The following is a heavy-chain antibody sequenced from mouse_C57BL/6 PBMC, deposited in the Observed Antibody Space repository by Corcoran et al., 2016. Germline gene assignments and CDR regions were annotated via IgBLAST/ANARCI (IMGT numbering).Heavy chain of an antibody. D-gene: IGHD1-1*01. Sequence: EVQLQQSGAELVKPGASVKLSCTASGFNIKDYYMHWVKQRTEQGLEWIGRIDPEDGETKYAPKFQGKATITADKSSSTAYMELRSLTSEDSAVYFCASITTVVAPLFDYWGQGTTLTVSS. V-gene: IGHV14-2*01. J-gene: IGHJ2*01. CDR1: GFNIKDYY. CDR2: IDPEDGET. CDR3: ASITTVVAPLFDY.